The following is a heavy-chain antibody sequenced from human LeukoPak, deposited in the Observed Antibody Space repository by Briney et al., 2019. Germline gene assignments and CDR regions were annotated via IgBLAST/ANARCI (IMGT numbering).Heavy chain of an antibody. J-gene: IGHJ3*01. CDR1: GFTFSSYW. V-gene: IGHV3-7*01. CDR2: IKQDGSEK. Sequence: GGSLRLSCAASGFTFSSYWMSWVRQAPGKGLEWVANIKQDGSEKYYVDSVKGRFTISRDNAKNSLYLQMNSLRAEDTAVYYCARGRYGDSSKAGSAFDLWGQGTMVTVSS. D-gene: IGHD4-17*01. CDR3: ARGRYGDSSKAGSAFDL.